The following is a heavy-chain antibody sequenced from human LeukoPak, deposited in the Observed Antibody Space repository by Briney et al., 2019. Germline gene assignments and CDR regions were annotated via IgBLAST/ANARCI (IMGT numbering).Heavy chain of an antibody. J-gene: IGHJ4*02. Sequence: PGRSLRLSCAASGFTFSSYGMHCVRQAPGKGLEWVAVISYDGSDKYYADSVKGRFTISRDNSKNTLYLQMNSLRAEDTAVYYCAKNPAAGIREYYFDYWGQGTLVTVSS. V-gene: IGHV3-30*18. CDR2: ISYDGSDK. CDR1: GFTFSSYG. CDR3: AKNPAAGIREYYFDY. D-gene: IGHD6-13*01.